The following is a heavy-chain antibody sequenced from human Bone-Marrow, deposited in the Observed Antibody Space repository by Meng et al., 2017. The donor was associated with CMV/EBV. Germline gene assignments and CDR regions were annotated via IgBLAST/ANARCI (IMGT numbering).Heavy chain of an antibody. CDR1: GGSISSYY. J-gene: IGHJ6*02. V-gene: IGHV4-59*01. CDR3: ASDLDV. Sequence: GSLRLSCTVSGGSISSYYWSWIRQPPGKGLEWIGYIYYSGSTNYNPSLKSRVTISVDTSKNQFSLKLSSVTAADTAVYYCASDLDVWGQGTTVTVSS. CDR2: IYYSGST.